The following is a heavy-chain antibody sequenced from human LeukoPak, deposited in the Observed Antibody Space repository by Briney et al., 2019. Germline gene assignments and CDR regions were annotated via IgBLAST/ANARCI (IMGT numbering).Heavy chain of an antibody. CDR3: ARRVASSSWSLRYYYGMDV. CDR1: GGSISSGDYY. J-gene: IGHJ6*02. Sequence: PSETLSLTCTVSGGSISSGDYYWSWIRQPPGKGLEWIGYIYYSGSTDYNPSLKSRVTISVDTSKSEFSLKLTSVTAADTAVYYCARRVASSSWSLRYYYGMDVWGQGTTVTVSS. D-gene: IGHD6-13*01. V-gene: IGHV4-30-4*01. CDR2: IYYSGST.